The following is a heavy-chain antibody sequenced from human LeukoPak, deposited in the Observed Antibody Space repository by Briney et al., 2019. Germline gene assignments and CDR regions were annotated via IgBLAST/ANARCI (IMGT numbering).Heavy chain of an antibody. CDR2: INHSGST. V-gene: IGHV4-34*01. Sequence: SETLSLTCAVYGGSFSGYYWSWIRQPPGKGLEWIGEINHSGSTNYNPSLKSRVTISVDASKNQFSLKLSSVTAADTAVYYCARAYYYDSSGYPTHAFDIWGQGTMVTVSS. D-gene: IGHD3-22*01. CDR3: ARAYYYDSSGYPTHAFDI. CDR1: GGSFSGYY. J-gene: IGHJ3*02.